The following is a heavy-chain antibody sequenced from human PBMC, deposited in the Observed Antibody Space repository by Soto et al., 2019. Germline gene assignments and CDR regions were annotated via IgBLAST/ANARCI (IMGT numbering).Heavy chain of an antibody. CDR1: GFSLNNYA. V-gene: IGHV3-30-3*01. CDR2: ISFDGSNK. D-gene: IGHD2-21*02. CDR3: ARGATAIPTPLGY. Sequence: QVQLVESGGGVVQPGKSRRLSCAASGFSLNNYARHWVRQGPGKGLEWVAVISFDGSNKFYADSVKGRFTISRDNPKNIVFLQMDSLRTEDTALYYCARGATAIPTPLGYWGQGALVTVSS. J-gene: IGHJ4*02.